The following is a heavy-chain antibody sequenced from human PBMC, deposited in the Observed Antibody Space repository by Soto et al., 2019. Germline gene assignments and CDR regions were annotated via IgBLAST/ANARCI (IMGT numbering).Heavy chain of an antibody. CDR3: ARMGIHANTKGEAFDI. J-gene: IGHJ3*02. CDR1: GYSFTSYW. CDR2: IYPRDSDH. Sequence: GESLKISCKGSGYSFTSYWIGWVRQMPGKGLEWMGIIYPRDSDHKYYPSFQGQVTMSVDKSTATAYLQWSSLKASDTAMYYWARMGIHANTKGEAFDIWGQGTMVTVSS. V-gene: IGHV5-51*01. D-gene: IGHD3-16*01.